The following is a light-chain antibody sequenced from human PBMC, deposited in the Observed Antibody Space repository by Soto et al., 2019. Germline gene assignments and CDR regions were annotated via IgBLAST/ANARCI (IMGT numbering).Light chain of an antibody. CDR1: QSISSW. CDR2: KAS. V-gene: IGKV1-5*03. Sequence: DIPMTQSPSTLSASVGDRVTITCRASQSISSWLAWYQQKPGKAPKVLIYKASSLESGVPSRFSGSGSGTEFTLTISSLQPDDFATYYCQQYNSPWTFGQGTKVEIK. CDR3: QQYNSPWT. J-gene: IGKJ1*01.